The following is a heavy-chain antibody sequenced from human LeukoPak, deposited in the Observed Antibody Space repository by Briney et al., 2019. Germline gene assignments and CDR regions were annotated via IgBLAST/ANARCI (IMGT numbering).Heavy chain of an antibody. J-gene: IGHJ5*02. Sequence: ASVKVSCKASGYTFTSYYMHWVRQAPGQGLEWMGIINPSGGSTSYAQKFQGRVTMTRDMSTSTVYMELSSLRSEDTAVYYCARDGGITMVRGVEWFDPWGQGTLVTVSS. CDR1: GYTFTSYY. CDR3: ARDGGITMVRGVEWFDP. V-gene: IGHV1-46*01. D-gene: IGHD3-10*01. CDR2: INPSGGST.